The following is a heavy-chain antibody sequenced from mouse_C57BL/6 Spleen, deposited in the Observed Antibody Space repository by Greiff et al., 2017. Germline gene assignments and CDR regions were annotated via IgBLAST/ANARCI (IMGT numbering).Heavy chain of an antibody. D-gene: IGHD2-12*01. CDR2: FYPGSGSR. J-gene: IGHJ3*01. CDR1: GYTFTEYT. CDR3: ARATDYSPPWFTY. Sequence: QVQLQQSGAELVKPGASVKLSCKASGYTFTEYTIHWVKQRSGQGLEWIGWFYPGSGSRKYNEKFKDKATLTVDKSSSTAYMQLSSLTSEGSAVYNCARATDYSPPWFTYWGQGTLVTVSA. V-gene: IGHV1-62-2*01.